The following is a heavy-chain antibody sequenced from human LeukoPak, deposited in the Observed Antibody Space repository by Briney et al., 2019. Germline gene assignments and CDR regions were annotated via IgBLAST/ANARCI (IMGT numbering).Heavy chain of an antibody. CDR2: ISGSGGST. Sequence: GGSLRLSCAASGFTFSSYWMHWVRQAPGKGLEWVSAISGSGGSTYYADSVKGRFTISRDNSKNTLYLQMNSLRAEGTAVYYCAKVPTMVRGVISWFDPWGQGTLVTVSS. CDR3: AKVPTMVRGVISWFDP. J-gene: IGHJ5*02. V-gene: IGHV3-23*01. D-gene: IGHD3-10*01. CDR1: GFTFSSYW.